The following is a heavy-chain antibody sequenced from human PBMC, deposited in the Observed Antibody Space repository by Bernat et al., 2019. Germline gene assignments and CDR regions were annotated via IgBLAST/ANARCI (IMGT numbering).Heavy chain of an antibody. CDR1: GYTFTNYA. Sequence: QVQLVQSGAEVKKPGASVKVSCEASGYTFTNYAIHWVRQAPGQSLEWVGWINPGNGNTKYSQNFQGRVTFTRDTSATTAYMEMSSLTSEDTAVYYCARVGYCSGGSCSCCDYCGQGTLVTVSS. CDR2: INPGNGNT. J-gene: IGHJ4*02. D-gene: IGHD2-15*01. CDR3: ARVGYCSGGSCSCCDY. V-gene: IGHV1-3*01.